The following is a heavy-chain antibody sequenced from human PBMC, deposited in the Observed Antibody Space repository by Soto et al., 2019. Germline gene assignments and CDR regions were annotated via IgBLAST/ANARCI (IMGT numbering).Heavy chain of an antibody. D-gene: IGHD2-15*01. V-gene: IGHV3-23*01. CDR1: GFTFSSYA. J-gene: IGHJ4*02. Sequence: GGSLRLSCAASGFTFSSYAMSWVRQAPGKGLEWVSAISGSGGSTYYADSVKGRFTISRDNSKNTLYLQMNSLRAEDTAVYYCAKGPLGYCSGGSCYDYWGQGTLVTVSS. CDR2: ISGSGGST. CDR3: AKGPLGYCSGGSCYDY.